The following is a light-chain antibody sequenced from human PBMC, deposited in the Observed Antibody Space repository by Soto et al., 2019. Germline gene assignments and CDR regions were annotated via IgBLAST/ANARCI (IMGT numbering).Light chain of an antibody. CDR1: QSISSW. J-gene: IGKJ1*01. V-gene: IGKV1-5*03. CDR2: EAS. Sequence: DIQMTQFPSTLSASVGDRVTITCRASQSISSWLAWYQQKPGKAPTLLIYEASSLESGVPSRFSGSGAGTEFTLTISSLQPDDFATYYCQQSNNYPWTFGQGTKVEIK. CDR3: QQSNNYPWT.